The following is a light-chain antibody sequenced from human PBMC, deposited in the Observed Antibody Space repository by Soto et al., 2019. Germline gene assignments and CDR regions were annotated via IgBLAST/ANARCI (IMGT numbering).Light chain of an antibody. J-gene: IGLJ1*01. Sequence: QSALTQPASVSGSPGQSITISCTGTSSDVGNYNYVSWYQQHPGKAPKLMIFGVSNRPSGVSDRFSGSKAGNTASLTTSGLQAEDEAEYRCSSYAGGYYLFGTGTKLTVL. CDR3: SSYAGGYYL. CDR1: SSDVGNYNY. CDR2: GVS. V-gene: IGLV2-14*03.